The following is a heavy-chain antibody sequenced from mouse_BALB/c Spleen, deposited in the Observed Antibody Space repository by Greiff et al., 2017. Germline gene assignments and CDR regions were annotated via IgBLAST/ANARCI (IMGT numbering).Heavy chain of an antibody. V-gene: IGHV1-9*01. CDR3: ARSGTNAMDY. CDR2: ILPGSGST. J-gene: IGHJ4*01. CDR1: GYTFSSYW. D-gene: IGHD4-1*01. Sequence: VQLQQSGAELMKPGASVKISCKATGYTFSSYWIAWVKQRPGHGLEWIGEILPGSGSTNYTEKFKGKATFAADTSSNTAYMQLSSLTSEDSAVYYCARSGTNAMDYWGQGTSVTVSA.